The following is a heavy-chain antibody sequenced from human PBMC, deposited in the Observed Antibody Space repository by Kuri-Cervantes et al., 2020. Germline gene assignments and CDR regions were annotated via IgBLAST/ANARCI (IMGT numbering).Heavy chain of an antibody. V-gene: IGHV4-59*08. CDR3: ARLVDSSRGPCFDY. J-gene: IGHJ4*02. Sequence: SQTLSLTCAVSGGSIINYYWSWIRQPPGKGLEWIGYIYYSGSTNYNPSLKSRVTISADTSKNQFSLKLSSVTAADTAVYYCARLVDSSRGPCFDYWGQGTLVTVSS. CDR1: GGSIINYY. D-gene: IGHD3-22*01. CDR2: IYYSGST.